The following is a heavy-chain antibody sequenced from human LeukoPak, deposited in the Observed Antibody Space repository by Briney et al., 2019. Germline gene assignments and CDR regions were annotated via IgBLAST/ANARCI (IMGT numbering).Heavy chain of an antibody. CDR2: IYHSGST. V-gene: IGHV4-38-2*01. CDR1: GYSISSGYY. Sequence: PSETLSLTCAVSGYSISSGYYWGWIRQPPGKGLEWIGSIYHSGSTYYNPSLKSRVTISVDTSKSQFSLKLSSVTAADTAVYYCARSLDGAYSGYDVKRFDPWGQGTLVTVSS. CDR3: ARSLDGAYSGYDVKRFDP. J-gene: IGHJ5*02. D-gene: IGHD5-12*01.